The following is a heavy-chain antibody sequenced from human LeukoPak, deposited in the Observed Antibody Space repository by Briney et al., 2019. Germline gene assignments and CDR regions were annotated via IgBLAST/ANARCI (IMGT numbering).Heavy chain of an antibody. J-gene: IGHJ4*02. CDR1: GFTFNTYW. D-gene: IGHD6-6*01. V-gene: IGHV3-7*03. CDR2: IKQDGSEK. Sequence: PGGSLRLSCAASGFTFNTYWMSWVRQAPGKGLEWVANIKQDGSEKYYADSVKGRFTISRDNAKNSLYLQMNSLRAEDTALYYCAKARSSSSSEAYFDYWGQGTLVTVSS. CDR3: AKARSSSSSEAYFDY.